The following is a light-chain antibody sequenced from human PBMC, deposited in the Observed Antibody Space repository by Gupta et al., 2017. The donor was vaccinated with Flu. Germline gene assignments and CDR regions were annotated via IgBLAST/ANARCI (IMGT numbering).Light chain of an antibody. Sequence: QSVLSQPPPVSGAPGQRVTISCTGSNSTVGARYDAHWYQRLPGTAPKLLIFGNSNRPSGVPDRFSGSKSGTSASLAITGLQAEDEADYYCQSYDSSLSGLIFGGGTKLTVL. CDR2: GNS. V-gene: IGLV1-40*01. CDR3: QSYDSSLSGLI. CDR1: NSTVGARYD. J-gene: IGLJ2*01.